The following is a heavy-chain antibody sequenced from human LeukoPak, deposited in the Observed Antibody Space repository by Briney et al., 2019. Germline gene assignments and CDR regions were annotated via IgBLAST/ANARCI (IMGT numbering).Heavy chain of an antibody. D-gene: IGHD1-14*01. V-gene: IGHV4-34*01. Sequence: SETLSLTCTVSGDSVSNGNYYWSWLRQPPGKGLEWIGEINHSGSTNYNPSLKSRVTISVDTSKNQFSLKLSSVTAADTAVYYCASIRRGYWGQGTLVTVSS. CDR1: GDSVSNGNYY. J-gene: IGHJ4*02. CDR2: INHSGST. CDR3: ASIRRGY.